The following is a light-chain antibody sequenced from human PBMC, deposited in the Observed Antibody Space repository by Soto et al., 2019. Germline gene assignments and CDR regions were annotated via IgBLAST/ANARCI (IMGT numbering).Light chain of an antibody. J-gene: IGLJ1*01. CDR1: SSNIGNNY. CDR3: GPWDTSLRVFYV. CDR2: DNY. Sequence: QSVLTQPPSVSAAPGQNVTISCSGTSSNIGNNYVSWYQHLPGTAPRILIYDNYKRPSGIPDRFSGFKSGTSAALGITGLQTGAEAHYYCGPWDTSLRVFYVFGSGTKVTV. V-gene: IGLV1-51*01.